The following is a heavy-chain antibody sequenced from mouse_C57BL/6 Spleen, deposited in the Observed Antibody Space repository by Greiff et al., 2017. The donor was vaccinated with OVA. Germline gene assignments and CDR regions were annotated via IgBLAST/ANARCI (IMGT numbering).Heavy chain of an antibody. J-gene: IGHJ2*01. V-gene: IGHV1-69*01. CDR1: GYTFTSYW. D-gene: IGHD1-1*01. CDR3: ARYHYYGSSGACDY. Sequence: QVQLQQPGAELVMPGASVKLSCKASGYTFTSYWMHWVKQRPGQGLEWIGEIDTSDSYTNYNQKFKGKSTFTVDKSSSTAYMQLSSLTSEDSAGYYCARYHYYGSSGACDYWGQGTTLTVSS. CDR2: IDTSDSYT.